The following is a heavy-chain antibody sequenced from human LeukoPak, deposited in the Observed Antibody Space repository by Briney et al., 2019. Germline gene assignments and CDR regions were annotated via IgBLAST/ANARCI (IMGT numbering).Heavy chain of an antibody. CDR3: ARAPGNDYYPYYYMEV. J-gene: IGHJ6*03. D-gene: IGHD4/OR15-4a*01. Sequence: KPSETLSLTCAVYGGSFSGYYWSWIRQPPGKGLVWIGYIYYSGSTNYNPSLKSRVTISVDTSKNQFSLKVSSVTAADTAVYYCARAPGNDYYPYYYMEVWGKGTTVTVSS. V-gene: IGHV4-59*01. CDR2: IYYSGST. CDR1: GGSFSGYY.